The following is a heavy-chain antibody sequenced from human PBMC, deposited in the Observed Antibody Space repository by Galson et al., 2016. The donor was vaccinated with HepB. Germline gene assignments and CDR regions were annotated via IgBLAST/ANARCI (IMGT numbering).Heavy chain of an antibody. D-gene: IGHD2-2*01. Sequence: SETLSLTCAVSGGSISSSIWWSWVRQAPGKGLEWIGKIYHSGSTNYNPSLKSRVTISIDKSKNNFSLMLSSVTAADTAVYYCAGDNRPAIYCSSNSCRYAQWFDPWGKGILVTVSS. CDR1: GGSISSSIW. CDR3: AGDNRPAIYCSSNSCRYAQWFDP. V-gene: IGHV4-4*02. J-gene: IGHJ5*02. CDR2: IYHSGST.